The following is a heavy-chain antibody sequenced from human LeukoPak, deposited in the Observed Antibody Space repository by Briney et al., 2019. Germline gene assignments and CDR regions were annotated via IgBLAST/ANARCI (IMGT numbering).Heavy chain of an antibody. J-gene: IGHJ3*02. Sequence: ASVKVSCKASGYTFTNYYIHWVRQAPGQGLEWMGLINPGGDNTNYAQNFQGRVTMTRDTSASTVYMELSSLRSEDTAIYYCARIRDGYNDAYDIWGQRDSGHRPF. D-gene: IGHD5-24*01. CDR1: GYTFTNYY. CDR2: INPGGDNT. CDR3: ARIRDGYNDAYDI. V-gene: IGHV1-46*01.